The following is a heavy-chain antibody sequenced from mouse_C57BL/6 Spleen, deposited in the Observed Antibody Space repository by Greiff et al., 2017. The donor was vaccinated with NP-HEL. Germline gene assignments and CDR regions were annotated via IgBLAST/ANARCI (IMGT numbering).Heavy chain of an antibody. CDR1: GYTFTSYW. D-gene: IGHD2-2*01. Sequence: QVQLQQSGAELVRPGSSVKLSCKASGYTFTSYWMHWVKQRPIQGLEWIGNIDPSDSETHYNQKFKDKATLTVDKSSSTAYMQLSSLTSEDSAVYYCARNGDYGYPYAMDYWGQGTSVTVSS. V-gene: IGHV1-52*01. J-gene: IGHJ4*01. CDR2: IDPSDSET. CDR3: ARNGDYGYPYAMDY.